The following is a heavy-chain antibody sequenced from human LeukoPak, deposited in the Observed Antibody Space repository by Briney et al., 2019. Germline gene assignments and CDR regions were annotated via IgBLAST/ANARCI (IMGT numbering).Heavy chain of an antibody. CDR1: GFTVSSSY. CDR2: IYSGGST. J-gene: IGHJ6*02. CDR3: GSSWYYYYGMDV. D-gene: IGHD6-13*01. Sequence: GGSLRLSCAASGFTVSSSYMSWVRQAPGKGLEWVSVIYSGGSTYYADSVKGRFTISRDNSKNTLYLQMNSLRAEDTAVYYCGSSWYYYYGMDVWGQGTTVTVSS. V-gene: IGHV3-66*01.